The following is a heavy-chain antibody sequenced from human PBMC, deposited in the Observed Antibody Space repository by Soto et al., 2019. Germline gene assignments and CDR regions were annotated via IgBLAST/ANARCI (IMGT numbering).Heavy chain of an antibody. CDR2: IYHSGST. V-gene: IGHV4-4*02. Sequence: SETLSLTCAVSGGSISSSNWWSCVRQPPGKGLEWIGEIYHSGSTNYNPSLKSRVTISVDKSKNQFTLKLSSVTAADTAVYYCASKKIAARRGGWFDPWGQGTLVTVSS. J-gene: IGHJ5*02. D-gene: IGHD6-6*01. CDR1: GGSISSSNW. CDR3: ASKKIAARRGGWFDP.